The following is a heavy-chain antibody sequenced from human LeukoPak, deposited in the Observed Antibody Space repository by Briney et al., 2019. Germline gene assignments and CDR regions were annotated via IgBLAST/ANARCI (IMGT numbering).Heavy chain of an antibody. J-gene: IGHJ4*02. CDR1: GFTFSTYD. CDR3: ATTRFFDY. V-gene: IGHV3-23*01. CDR2: ISGSGGTT. D-gene: IGHD1-14*01. Sequence: GGSLRLSCAASGFTFSTYDMMWVRQTPDSGLEWVSIISGSGGTTYYADSVKGRFTISRDNAENSLYLQMNSLRAEDTAVYYCATTRFFDYWGPGTLVTVSS.